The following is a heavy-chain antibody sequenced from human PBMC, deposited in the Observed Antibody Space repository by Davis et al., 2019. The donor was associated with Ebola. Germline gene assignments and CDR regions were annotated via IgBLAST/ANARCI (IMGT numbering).Heavy chain of an antibody. CDR3: ARDGHDYGDYGRLGNWFDP. CDR1: GYTFPSYG. V-gene: IGHV1-18*01. D-gene: IGHD4-17*01. Sequence: ASVTVSCKASGYTFPSYGISWVRQAPGQGLEWMGWISAYNGNTNYAQKLQGRVTMTTDTSTSTAYMELSSLRSEDTAVYYCARDGHDYGDYGRLGNWFDPWGQGTLVTVSS. J-gene: IGHJ5*02. CDR2: ISAYNGNT.